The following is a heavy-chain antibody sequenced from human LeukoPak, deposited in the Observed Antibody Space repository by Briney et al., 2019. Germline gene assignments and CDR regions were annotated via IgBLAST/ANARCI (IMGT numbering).Heavy chain of an antibody. CDR3: ARRIVATYYFDY. D-gene: IGHD5-12*01. V-gene: IGHV4-39*01. J-gene: IGHJ4*02. CDR2: MFYSGST. CDR1: GGSISSSSYY. Sequence: PSETLSLTCTVSGGSISSSSYYWGWIRQPPGKGLEWIGSMFYSGSTYYNPSVKSRITISVDTSRNQSSLKLSSVTAADTAVYYCARRIVATYYFDYWGQGTLVTVSS.